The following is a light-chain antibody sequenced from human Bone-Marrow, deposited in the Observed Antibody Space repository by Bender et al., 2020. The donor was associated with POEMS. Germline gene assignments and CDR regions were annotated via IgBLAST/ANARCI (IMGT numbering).Light chain of an antibody. J-gene: IGLJ2*01. CDR2: EVT. CDR1: STDVGNYNL. CDR3: SSFAGSNIV. Sequence: QSALTQPASVSGSPGQSITISCTGSSTDVGNYNLVSWYQQLSGKAPKVILYEVTKRPSGVSSRFSGSKSGNTASLTVSGLQAEDEADYYCSSFAGSNIVFGGGTKLTIL. V-gene: IGLV2-23*02.